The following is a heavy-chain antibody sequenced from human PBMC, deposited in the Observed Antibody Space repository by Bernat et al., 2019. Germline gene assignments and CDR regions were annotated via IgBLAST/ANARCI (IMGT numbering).Heavy chain of an antibody. CDR1: GFTFSSYG. Sequence: QVKLVESGGGVVQPGRSLRLSCAASGFTFSSYGMHWVRQAPGKGLEWVAVIWYDGSNKYYADSVKGRFTISRDNSKNTLYLQMNSLRAEDTAVYYCARGSTEARFNWFDPWGQGTLVTVSS. V-gene: IGHV3-33*01. J-gene: IGHJ5*02. CDR3: ARGSTEARFNWFDP. D-gene: IGHD1-26*01. CDR2: IWYDGSNK.